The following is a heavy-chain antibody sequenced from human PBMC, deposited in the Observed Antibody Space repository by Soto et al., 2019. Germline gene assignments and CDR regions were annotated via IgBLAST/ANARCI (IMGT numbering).Heavy chain of an antibody. CDR3: AHSXAVAGTSHDYYYYGMDV. V-gene: IGHV2-5*01. Sequence: SGPTLVNPTQTLTLTCTFSGFSLSTSGVGVGWIRQPPGKALEWLALIYWNDDKRYSPSLKSRLTITKDTSKNQVVLTMTNMDPVDTATYYCAHSXAVAGTSHDYYYYGMDVWGQGTTVTVSS. D-gene: IGHD6-19*01. J-gene: IGHJ6*02. CDR1: GFSLSTSGVG. CDR2: IYWNDDK.